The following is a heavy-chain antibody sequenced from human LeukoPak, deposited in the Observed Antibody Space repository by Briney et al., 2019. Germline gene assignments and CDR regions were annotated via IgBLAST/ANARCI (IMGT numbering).Heavy chain of an antibody. CDR3: ARAGSTSCYKCWFDP. J-gene: IGHJ5*02. CDR1: GHSFTSYW. D-gene: IGHD2-2*02. Sequence: GESLKISCKGSGHSFTSYWISWVRQMPGKGLEWMGRIYPSDSYTNYSPSFQGHVTISADKSISTAYLQWSSLKASDTAMYYCARAGSTSCYKCWFDPWGQGTLVTVSS. CDR2: IYPSDSYT. V-gene: IGHV5-10-1*01.